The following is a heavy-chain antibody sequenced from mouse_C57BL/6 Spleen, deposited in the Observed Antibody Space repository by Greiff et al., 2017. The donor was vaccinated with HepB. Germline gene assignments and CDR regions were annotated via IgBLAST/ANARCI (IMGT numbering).Heavy chain of an antibody. V-gene: IGHV1-26*01. CDR1: GYTFTDYY. J-gene: IGHJ2*01. CDR3: ARSDSSGYEFDY. CDR2: INPNNGGT. Sequence: VQLQQSGPELVKPGASVKISCKASGYTFTDYYMNWVKQSHGKSLEWIGDINPNNGGTSYNQKFKGKATLTVDKSSSTAYMELRSLTSEDSAVYYCARSDSSGYEFDYWGQGTTLTVSS. D-gene: IGHD3-2*02.